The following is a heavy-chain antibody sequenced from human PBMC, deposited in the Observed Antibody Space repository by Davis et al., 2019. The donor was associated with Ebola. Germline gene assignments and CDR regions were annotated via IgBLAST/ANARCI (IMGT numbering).Heavy chain of an antibody. CDR1: GDSVSSNIAA. Sequence: HSQTLSLTCAISGDSVSSNIAAWNWIRQSPSRGLEWLGRTYYKSKWYNDYAVSVKSRITIKPDTSKNQFSLKLSSVTAADTAVYYCARVGFPRSYYYMDVWGKGTTVTVSS. V-gene: IGHV6-1*01. CDR2: TYYKSKWYN. J-gene: IGHJ6*03. CDR3: ARVGFPRSYYYMDV.